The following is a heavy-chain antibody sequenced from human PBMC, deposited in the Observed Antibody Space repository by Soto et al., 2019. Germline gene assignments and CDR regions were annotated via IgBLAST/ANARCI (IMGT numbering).Heavy chain of an antibody. V-gene: IGHV4-31*03. Sequence: SETLYLTCTVSGGSISSGGYYWSWIRQHPGKGLEWIGYIYYSGSTYYNPSLKSRVTISVDTSKNQFSPKLSSVTAADTAVYYCARDLFGILDYWGQGTLVTVSS. D-gene: IGHD3-10*01. J-gene: IGHJ4*02. CDR2: IYYSGST. CDR1: GGSISSGGYY. CDR3: ARDLFGILDY.